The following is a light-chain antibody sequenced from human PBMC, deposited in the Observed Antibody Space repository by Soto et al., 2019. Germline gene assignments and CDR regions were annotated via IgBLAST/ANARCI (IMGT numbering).Light chain of an antibody. V-gene: IGKV3-15*01. CDR2: RAS. CDR3: QQYNNWPRT. Sequence: EIVMTQSPATLSVSPGERVTLSCRASQSLSGNLAWYQQKPGLAPRLLINRASTRATGIPARFSGSGSETEFTLTISSLQSEDVAVYYCQQYNNWPRTFGQGTKVEIK. J-gene: IGKJ1*01. CDR1: QSLSGN.